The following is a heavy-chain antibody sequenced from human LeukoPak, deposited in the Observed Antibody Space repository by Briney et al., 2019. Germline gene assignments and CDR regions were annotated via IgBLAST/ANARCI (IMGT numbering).Heavy chain of an antibody. Sequence: ASVKVSCKASGYTFTNYGISWVRQAPGHGLEWMGWIYSYNGNTNYAQKFQGRVTMTTDTSTSTFYMELRSLRSDDTAVYYCARVFRDYGPSYFDYWGQGTLVTVSS. V-gene: IGHV1-18*01. CDR2: IYSYNGNT. J-gene: IGHJ4*02. D-gene: IGHD4/OR15-4a*01. CDR1: GYTFTNYG. CDR3: ARVFRDYGPSYFDY.